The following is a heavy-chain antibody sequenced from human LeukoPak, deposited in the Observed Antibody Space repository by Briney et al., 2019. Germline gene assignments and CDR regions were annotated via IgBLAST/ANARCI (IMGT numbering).Heavy chain of an antibody. J-gene: IGHJ4*02. CDR1: GFIVSNNY. D-gene: IGHD1-26*01. CDR3: AGGGGTYRLGVYFDF. Sequence: GGSLRLSCAASGFIVSNNYMYWVRQAPGKGLEWVSVIFGGDSADGTYYADSVKGRFTISRGNSKNTLFLQMNSLRVEDTALYYCAGGGGTYRLGVYFDFWGQGTLVTVSS. CDR2: IFGGDSADGT. V-gene: IGHV3-53*01.